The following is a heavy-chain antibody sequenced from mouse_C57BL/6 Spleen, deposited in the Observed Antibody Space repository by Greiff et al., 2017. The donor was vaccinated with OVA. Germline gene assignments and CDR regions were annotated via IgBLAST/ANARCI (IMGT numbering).Heavy chain of an antibody. D-gene: IGHD2-4*01. CDR1: GYSFTGYY. CDR2: INPSTGGT. J-gene: IGHJ1*03. CDR3: ARSPIYYDYDVNWYFDV. V-gene: IGHV1-42*01. Sequence: VHVKQSGPELVKPGASVKISCKASGYSFTGYYMNWVKQSPEKSLEWIGEINPSTGGTTYNQKFKAKATLTVDKSSSTAYMQLKSLTSEDSAVYYCARSPIYYDYDVNWYFDVWGTGTTVTVSS.